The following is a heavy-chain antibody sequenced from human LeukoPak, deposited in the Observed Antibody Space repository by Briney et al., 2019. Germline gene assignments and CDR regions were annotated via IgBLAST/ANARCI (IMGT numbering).Heavy chain of an antibody. CDR3: ARDNSVGETAWWFDP. Sequence: GASVKVSCKASGYSFTSYYMHWVRQAPGQGLEWMGLINPSGSSTTYAQRLQGRVTMTRDISTSTDYMELTSLTSDDTAMYYCARDNSVGETAWWFDPWGQGTLVTVSS. D-gene: IGHD1-26*01. V-gene: IGHV1-46*01. J-gene: IGHJ5*02. CDR1: GYSFTSYY. CDR2: INPSGSST.